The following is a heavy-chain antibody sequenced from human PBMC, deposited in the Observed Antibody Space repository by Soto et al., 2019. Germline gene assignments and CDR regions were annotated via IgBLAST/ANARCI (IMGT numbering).Heavy chain of an antibody. D-gene: IGHD6-25*01. Sequence: EVQLLESGGKLVQPGGSLTLSCAASGFTFSTYAMAWVRQAPGKGLEWVSGVSASGLNTDYADPVKGRIYISRDNSQNTVSLHLNSLRAEDTALYYCAKDRQRRTSGYFFEYWGQGTQVTVSS. V-gene: IGHV3-23*01. J-gene: IGHJ4*02. CDR1: GFTFSTYA. CDR2: VSASGLNT. CDR3: AKDRQRRTSGYFFEY.